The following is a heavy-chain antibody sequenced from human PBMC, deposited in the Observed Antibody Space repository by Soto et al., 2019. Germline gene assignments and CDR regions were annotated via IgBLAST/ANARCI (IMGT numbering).Heavy chain of an antibody. D-gene: IGHD3-9*01. CDR3: ARAEYRSLWFLSN. CDR2: MDPNRGHS. V-gene: IGHV1-8*01. Sequence: ASVKVSCKASGYNISSYDIIWVRQAAGQGLEWMGWMDPNRGHSDSVQNFRGRVTMTTNISASTAYMELSGLRSDDTGVYYCARAEYRSLWFLSNWAQGTLVTVSS. CDR1: GYNISSYD. J-gene: IGHJ4*02.